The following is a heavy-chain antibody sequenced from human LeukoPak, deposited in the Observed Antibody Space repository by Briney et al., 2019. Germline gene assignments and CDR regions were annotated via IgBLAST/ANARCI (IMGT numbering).Heavy chain of an antibody. Sequence: PGGSLRLSCAASGFTFSSYAMHWVRQAPGRGLEWVAVISYDESNKNYADAVKGRFTISRDNSKNTLYLQMNSLRAEDTAVYYCAGICSSTSCYFDYWGQGSLVTVSS. D-gene: IGHD2-2*01. CDR1: GFTFSSYA. V-gene: IGHV3-30-3*02. J-gene: IGHJ4*02. CDR3: AGICSSTSCYFDY. CDR2: ISYDESNK.